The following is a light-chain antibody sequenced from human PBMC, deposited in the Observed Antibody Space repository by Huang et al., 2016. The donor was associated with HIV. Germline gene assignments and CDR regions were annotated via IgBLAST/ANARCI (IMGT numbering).Light chain of an antibody. J-gene: IGKJ1*01. CDR1: QSVSVN. V-gene: IGKV3-15*01. CDR3: QQYNNWPPWT. Sequence: ETVMTQSPATLYVSPGERATLSCRASQSVSVNLAWYQQKPGQAPRLLIYGAATRATGIPARFSGSGSGTEFTLTISSLQSEDFAVYHCQQYNNWPPWTFGQGTKVEIK. CDR2: GAA.